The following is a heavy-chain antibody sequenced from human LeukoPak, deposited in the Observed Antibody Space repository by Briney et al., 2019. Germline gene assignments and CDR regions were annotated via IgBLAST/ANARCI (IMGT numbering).Heavy chain of an antibody. CDR2: IYHSGST. CDR3: ARHKGRYGYRVYDY. J-gene: IGHJ4*02. Sequence: SETLSLTCRVSGYSISSGYYWGWIRQPPGKGLEWIGSIYHSGSTYYNPSLKSRVTISVDTSKNQFSLKLSSVTAADTAVYYCARHKGRYGYRVYDYWGQGTLVTVSS. D-gene: IGHD5-24*01. V-gene: IGHV4-38-2*02. CDR1: GYSISSGYY.